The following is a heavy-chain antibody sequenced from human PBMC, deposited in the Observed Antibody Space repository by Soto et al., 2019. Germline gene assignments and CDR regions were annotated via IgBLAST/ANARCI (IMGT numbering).Heavy chain of an antibody. CDR3: AKDNSSGWPRHIDY. CDR2: ISWDGGST. V-gene: IGHV3-43*01. Sequence: PGGSLRLSCAASGFTFDDYTMHWVRQAPGKGLEWDSLISWDGGSTYYADSVKGRFTISRDNSKNSLYLQMNSLRTEDTALYYCAKDNSSGWPRHIDYWGQGTLVTVSS. D-gene: IGHD6-25*01. CDR1: GFTFDDYT. J-gene: IGHJ4*02.